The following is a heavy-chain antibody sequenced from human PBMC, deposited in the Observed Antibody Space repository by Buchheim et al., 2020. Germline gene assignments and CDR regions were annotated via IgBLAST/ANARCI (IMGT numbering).Heavy chain of an antibody. CDR3: AKDYYDFWSGEFGNYCVMDV. CDR1: GFTFSSYG. Sequence: QVQLVESGGGVVQPGRSLRLSCAATGFTFSSYGMHWVRQAPGKGLEWVSLILYDGSNTYYADSVKGRFTISRDNSKNTLYLQMNSLRAEDTAVYYCAKDYYDFWSGEFGNYCVMDVWGQGTT. J-gene: IGHJ6*02. D-gene: IGHD3-3*01. CDR2: ILYDGSNT. V-gene: IGHV3-30*18.